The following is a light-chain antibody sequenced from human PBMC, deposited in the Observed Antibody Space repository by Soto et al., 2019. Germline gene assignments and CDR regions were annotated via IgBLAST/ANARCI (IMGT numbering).Light chain of an antibody. CDR3: QQYCSSPLT. CDR2: GAS. Sequence: ETVLTQSPGTLSLSPGERATLSCRASQTIRSNYLAWYRQTPGQAPRLLIYGASNRATGIADRFSGSGSGTDFTLIISRLEPEDCALYYCQQYCSSPLTFGQGTKVKIK. J-gene: IGKJ1*01. CDR1: QTIRSNY. V-gene: IGKV3-20*01.